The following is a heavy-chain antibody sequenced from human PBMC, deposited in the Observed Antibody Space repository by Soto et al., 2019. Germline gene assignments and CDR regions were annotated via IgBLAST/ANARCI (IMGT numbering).Heavy chain of an antibody. Sequence: QVQLVQSGAEVKKPGSSVKVSCKASGGTFSSYAISWVRQAPGQGLEWMGGIIPIFGTANYAQKFQGRVTITADESTSTAYMELSSLRSEDTAVYYCARGSLRFLDPYYYYGMDVWGQGTTVTVSS. D-gene: IGHD3-3*01. V-gene: IGHV1-69*01. CDR3: ARGSLRFLDPYYYYGMDV. CDR2: IIPIFGTA. J-gene: IGHJ6*02. CDR1: GGTFSSYA.